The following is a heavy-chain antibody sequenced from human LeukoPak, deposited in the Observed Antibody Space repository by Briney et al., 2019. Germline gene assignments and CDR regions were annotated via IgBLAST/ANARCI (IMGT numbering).Heavy chain of an antibody. CDR1: GFTFSSYG. V-gene: IGHV3-30*18. CDR3: AKDSDVEQQLVLIFDY. D-gene: IGHD6-13*01. Sequence: GRSLRLSCAASGFTFSSYGMHWDRQAPGKGLEWVAVTSYDGSKKYYADSVKGRFTISRDNSKNTLYLQMNSLRAEDTAVYYCAKDSDVEQQLVLIFDYWGQGTLVTVSS. CDR2: TSYDGSKK. J-gene: IGHJ4*02.